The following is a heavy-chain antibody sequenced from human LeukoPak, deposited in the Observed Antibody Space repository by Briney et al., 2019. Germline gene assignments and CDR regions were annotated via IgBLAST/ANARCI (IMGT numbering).Heavy chain of an antibody. CDR3: TRSTYYFDY. Sequence: GGSLRLSCAASGFTFSSYSMNWVRQAPGKGLEWVSHISSSSSPIYYADSVKGRFTISRDNAKNSLYLQMNSLRAEDTAVYYCTRSTYYFDYWGQGILVTVSS. CDR1: GFTFSSYS. V-gene: IGHV3-48*01. J-gene: IGHJ4*02. CDR2: ISSSSSPI.